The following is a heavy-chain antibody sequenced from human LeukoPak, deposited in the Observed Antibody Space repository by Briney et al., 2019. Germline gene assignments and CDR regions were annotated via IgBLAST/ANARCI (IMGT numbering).Heavy chain of an antibody. D-gene: IGHD1-26*01. CDR1: GFTFSSYA. J-gene: IGHJ4*02. CDR2: ISGSGGST. V-gene: IGHV3-23*01. Sequence: GGSLRLSCTASGFTFSSYAMSWVRQAPGKGLEWVSAISGSGGSTYYADSVKGRFTISRDNSKNTLYLQMNSLRAEDTAVYYCAKDGSSGSYWSQGVGRYFDYWGQGTLVTVSS. CDR3: AKDGSSGSYWSQGVGRYFDY.